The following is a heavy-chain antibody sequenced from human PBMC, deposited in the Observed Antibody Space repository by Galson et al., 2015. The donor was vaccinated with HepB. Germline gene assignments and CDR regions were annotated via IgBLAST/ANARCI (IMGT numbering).Heavy chain of an antibody. CDR2: VTGRGDYT. V-gene: IGHV3-23*01. Sequence: SLRLSCAASGFTFSNYAMTWVRQAPGQGLEWLSSVTGRGDYTFYADSVKGRFTISRDNSKNTLYLQMNSLSAEDTAVYYSAKGKQGNYDYWGQGALVTVSS. CDR3: AKGKQGNYDY. CDR1: GFTFSNYA. J-gene: IGHJ4*02.